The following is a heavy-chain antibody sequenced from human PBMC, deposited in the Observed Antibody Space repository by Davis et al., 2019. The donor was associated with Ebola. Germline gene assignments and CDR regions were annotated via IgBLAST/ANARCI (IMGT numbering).Heavy chain of an antibody. CDR1: GGSISSYY. J-gene: IGHJ5*02. D-gene: IGHD3-10*01. CDR2: IYYSGST. CDR3: AGRITMVRGVIANWFDP. Sequence: MPSETLSLTCTVSGGSISSYYWSWIRQPPGKGLEWIGYIYYSGSTYYNPSLKSRVTISVDTSKNQFSLKLSSVTAADTAVYYCAGRITMVRGVIANWFDPWGQGTLVTVSS. V-gene: IGHV4-59*08.